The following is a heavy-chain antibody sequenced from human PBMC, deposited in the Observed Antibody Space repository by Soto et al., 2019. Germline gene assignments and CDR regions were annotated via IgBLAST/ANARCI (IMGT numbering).Heavy chain of an antibody. Sequence: GGSLRLSCAASGFTFSSYGMHWVRQAPGKGLEWVAVIWYDGSNKYYADSVKGRFTISRDNSKNTLYLQMNSLRAEDTAVYYCARSSMWSGWFFDAFDIWGQGTMVTVSS. CDR3: ARSSMWSGWFFDAFDI. CDR1: GFTFSSYG. CDR2: IWYDGSNK. J-gene: IGHJ3*02. V-gene: IGHV3-33*01. D-gene: IGHD6-19*01.